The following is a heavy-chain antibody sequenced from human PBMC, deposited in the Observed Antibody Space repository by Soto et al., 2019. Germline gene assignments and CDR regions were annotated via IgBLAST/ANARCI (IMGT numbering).Heavy chain of an antibody. CDR3: ARTGYYDSSGYPDAFDI. Sequence: VQLVESGGGLVQRGGSLRLSCAASGFTFSSYSMNWVRQAPGKGLEWLSYISSSSSTIYYADSVKGRFTISRDNAKNSVYLQMNSLRDEDTAIYYCARTGYYDSSGYPDAFDIWGQGTMVTVSS. D-gene: IGHD3-22*01. V-gene: IGHV3-48*02. J-gene: IGHJ3*02. CDR1: GFTFSSYS. CDR2: ISSSSSTI.